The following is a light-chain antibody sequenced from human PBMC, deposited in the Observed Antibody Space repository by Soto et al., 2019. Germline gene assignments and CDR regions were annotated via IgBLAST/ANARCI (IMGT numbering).Light chain of an antibody. CDR2: AAS. V-gene: IGKV1-39*01. CDR3: QQGFPTPRT. J-gene: IGKJ1*01. Sequence: DIQLTQSPSSLSASVGDRLTITCRASQSISTYLNWYQQKSGKAPKVLIFAASSLQSGVPSRFSGSGSFTDFTFTITSLQPEDVATYYGQQGFPTPRTFGQRTKVEIK. CDR1: QSISTY.